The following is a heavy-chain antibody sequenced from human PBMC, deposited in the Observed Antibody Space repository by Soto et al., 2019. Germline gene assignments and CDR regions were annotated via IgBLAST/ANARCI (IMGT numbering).Heavy chain of an antibody. J-gene: IGHJ6*02. CDR2: ISGSGGST. Sequence: SGGSLRLSCAASGFTFSSYAMSWVRQAPGKGLEWVSAISGSGGSTYYADSVKGRFTISRDNSKNTLYLQMNSLRAEDTAVYYCATWYSSSWYKRSRGMDVWGQGTTVTVSS. V-gene: IGHV3-23*01. D-gene: IGHD6-13*01. CDR1: GFTFSSYA. CDR3: ATWYSSSWYKRSRGMDV.